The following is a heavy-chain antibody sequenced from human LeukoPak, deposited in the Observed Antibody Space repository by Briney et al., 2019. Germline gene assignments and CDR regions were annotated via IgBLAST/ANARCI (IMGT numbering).Heavy chain of an antibody. CDR2: ISHSGENT. V-gene: IGHV3-23*01. CDR3: AKVPSGAPVAGTRHDDY. D-gene: IGHD6-19*01. CDR1: GFSFSVYA. J-gene: IGHJ4*02. Sequence: GGSLRLSCAASGFSFSVYAMSWVRQAPGKGLEWVSAISHSGENTYYADSVKGRFTISKDNSKNTLYLQMNSLRAEDTAVYYCAKVPSGAPVAGTRHDDYWGQGTLVTVSS.